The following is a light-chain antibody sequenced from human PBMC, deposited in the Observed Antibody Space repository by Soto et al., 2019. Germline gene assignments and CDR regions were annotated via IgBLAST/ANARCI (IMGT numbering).Light chain of an antibody. Sequence: EIVMTQSPGSLYVSPGETATLSCRAIQSVTGNLAWFQQKPGQATRLLIYAASTRATGVPLRFSGSGSGTEFTLTIRSLQSGDVATYCGQLYHDWPPVTFGQGTRLEIE. V-gene: IGKV3-15*01. CDR2: AAS. CDR3: QLYHDWPPVT. J-gene: IGKJ5*01. CDR1: QSVTGN.